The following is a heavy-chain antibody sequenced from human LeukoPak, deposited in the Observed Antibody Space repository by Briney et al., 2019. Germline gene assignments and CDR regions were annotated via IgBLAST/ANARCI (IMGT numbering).Heavy chain of an antibody. CDR1: GGTFSSYA. V-gene: IGHV1-69*04. D-gene: IGHD2-15*01. Sequence: SVKVSCKASGGTFSSYAISWVRQAPGQGLEWMGRIIPILGIANHAQKFQGRVAITADKSTSTAYMELSSLRSEDTAVYYCARSKNCSGGSCYPYYYGMDVWGQGTTVTVSS. CDR2: IIPILGIA. J-gene: IGHJ6*02. CDR3: ARSKNCSGGSCYPYYYGMDV.